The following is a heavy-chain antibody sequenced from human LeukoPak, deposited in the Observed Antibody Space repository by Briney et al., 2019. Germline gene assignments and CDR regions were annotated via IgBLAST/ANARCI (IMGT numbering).Heavy chain of an antibody. Sequence: GGSLRLSCAASGFTFSNYWMTWVRQAPGKGLDWVANINQDGSETYYVDSVKGRFSISRDNAKNSLYLQMTSLRVEDTAVYYCTRAHVTGVDAFDIWGQGTMVIVSS. V-gene: IGHV3-7*01. D-gene: IGHD2-21*02. CDR3: TRAHVTGVDAFDI. J-gene: IGHJ3*02. CDR1: GFTFSNYW. CDR2: INQDGSET.